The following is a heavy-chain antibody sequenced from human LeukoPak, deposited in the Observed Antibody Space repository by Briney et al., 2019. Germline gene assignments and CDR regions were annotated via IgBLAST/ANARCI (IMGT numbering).Heavy chain of an antibody. V-gene: IGHV4-34*01. CDR2: INHSGST. CDR3: ARVGARDFDY. CDR1: GGSFSGYY. J-gene: IGHJ4*02. D-gene: IGHD1-26*01. Sequence: PSETLSLTCAVYGGSFSGYYWSWIRQPPGKGLEWIGEINHSGSTNYNPSLKSRVTISVDTSKNQFSLKLSSVTAADTAVYYCARVGARDFDYWGQGTLVTVSS.